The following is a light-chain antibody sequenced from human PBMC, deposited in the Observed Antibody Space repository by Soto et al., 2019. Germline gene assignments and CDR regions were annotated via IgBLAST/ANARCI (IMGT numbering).Light chain of an antibody. CDR1: QSVSNNY. J-gene: IGKJ2*01. CDR2: GSS. CDR3: QQYGSSPPYT. V-gene: IGKV3-20*01. Sequence: EVVLTQSPGTLSLSPGERATFSCRASQSVSNNYFAWYQQKPGQAPRLLIFGSSDRATGIPDRFSGSGSGTDFTLTISSLEPEDFAVYYCQQYGSSPPYTFGQGTKLEIK.